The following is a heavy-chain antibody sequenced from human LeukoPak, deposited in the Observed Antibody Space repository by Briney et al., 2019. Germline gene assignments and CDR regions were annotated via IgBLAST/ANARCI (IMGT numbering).Heavy chain of an antibody. CDR1: GYTFTSYY. Sequence: ASVKVSCKASGYTFTSYYMHWVRQAPGQGLEWMGIINPSGGSTSYAQKFQGRVTMTRDTSTSTDYMELGSLRSEDTAVYYCAREVGATGYYFDYWGQGTLVTVSS. V-gene: IGHV1-46*01. CDR2: INPSGGST. D-gene: IGHD1-26*01. CDR3: AREVGATGYYFDY. J-gene: IGHJ4*02.